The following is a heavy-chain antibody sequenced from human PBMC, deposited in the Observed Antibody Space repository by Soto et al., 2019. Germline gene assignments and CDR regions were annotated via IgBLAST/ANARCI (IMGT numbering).Heavy chain of an antibody. D-gene: IGHD3-22*01. J-gene: IGHJ4*02. V-gene: IGHV1-69*13. CDR3: ARQFDYDTSGYYYAY. CDR1: GGSFNKYA. CDR2: IIPLFGTA. Sequence: GASVKVSCKASGGSFNKYAIDWVRRAPGQGLEWMGGIIPLFGTANYAQKFQARVTITADEAASTAYMELRSLRYEDTAVYYCARQFDYDTSGYYYAYWGQGTLVTVSS.